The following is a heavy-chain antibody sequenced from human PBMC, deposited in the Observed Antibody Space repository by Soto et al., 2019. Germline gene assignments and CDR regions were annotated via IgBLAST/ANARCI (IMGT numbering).Heavy chain of an antibody. CDR1: GFSFSDYS. CDR3: ARDGAYCSGTGCRDYYHYMDV. Sequence: EVQLVESGGGLVKPGGSLRLSCAASGFSFSDYSMNWVRQAPGKGLEWVSSISGSSGYIYYADSLKGRVTVARDNGEKSLYLQRNSLRAEDTAVYYCARDGAYCSGTGCRDYYHYMDVWGKGTTVTVSS. V-gene: IGHV3-21*01. D-gene: IGHD2-2*01. J-gene: IGHJ6*03. CDR2: ISGSSGYI.